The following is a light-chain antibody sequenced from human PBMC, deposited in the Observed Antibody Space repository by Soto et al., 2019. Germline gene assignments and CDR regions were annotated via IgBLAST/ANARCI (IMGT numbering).Light chain of an antibody. CDR2: KAS. Sequence: DTQLTQSPSILSVSFGDRVTITCRASQTIYSWLAWYQQKPGQAPRLLIHKASTVETGVPSRFSGVGYGSEFTLIISSLKPDDFATYYCQQYNSYWTFGQGTKVDIK. V-gene: IGKV1-5*03. CDR1: QTIYSW. CDR3: QQYNSYWT. J-gene: IGKJ1*01.